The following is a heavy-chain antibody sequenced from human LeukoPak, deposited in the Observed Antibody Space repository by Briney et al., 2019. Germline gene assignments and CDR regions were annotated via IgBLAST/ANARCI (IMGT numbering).Heavy chain of an antibody. J-gene: IGHJ4*02. V-gene: IGHV1-2*02. CDR2: INPHSGGT. D-gene: IGHD5-18*01. CDR1: GYTFTVYY. CDR3: ARDRSNTAMDYYFDY. Sequence: GASVKVSCKASGYTFTVYYMHWVRQAPGQGREWMGWINPHSGGTNSAQKFQGRVNMTRDTYISTAYMDLSRLRSDATDVYYCARDRSNTAMDYYFDYWGQGTLVTVSS.